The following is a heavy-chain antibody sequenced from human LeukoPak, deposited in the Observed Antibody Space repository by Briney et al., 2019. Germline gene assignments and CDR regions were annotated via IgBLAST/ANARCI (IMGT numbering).Heavy chain of an antibody. J-gene: IGHJ4*02. Sequence: PGGSLRLSCAASGFTFSSNAMSWVRQAPGKRLERDSTINSSGGSTYYADSVKGRFTISRDNSKNTLYLQMTSLTAEDRAIYYCARDLGSTGWYYFDYWGQGTLATVSS. CDR1: GFTFSSNA. D-gene: IGHD6-19*01. V-gene: IGHV3-23*01. CDR2: INSSGGST. CDR3: ARDLGSTGWYYFDY.